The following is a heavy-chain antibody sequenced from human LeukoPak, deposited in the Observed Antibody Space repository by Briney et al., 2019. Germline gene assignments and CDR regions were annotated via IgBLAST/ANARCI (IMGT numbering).Heavy chain of an antibody. CDR2: MYYSGST. CDR3: ARVADSSGYWFDP. CDR1: GGSISSYY. J-gene: IGHJ5*02. V-gene: IGHV4-59*01. Sequence: SSETLSLTCTVSGGSISSYYWSWIRQSPGKGLEWIGYMYYSGSTNYNPSLKSRVTISVDTSKNQFSLKLTSVTAADTAVYYCARVADSSGYWFDPWGQGTLVTVSS. D-gene: IGHD3-22*01.